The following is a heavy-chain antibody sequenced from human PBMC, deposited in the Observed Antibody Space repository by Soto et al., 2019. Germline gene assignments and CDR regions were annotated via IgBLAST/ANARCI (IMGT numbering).Heavy chain of an antibody. CDR3: ARAAYNWNWGYYYYYMDV. CDR1: GGPFSGYY. J-gene: IGHJ6*03. D-gene: IGHD1-7*01. V-gene: IGHV4-34*01. CDR2: INHSGST. Sequence: QVQLQQWGAGLLKPSETLSLTCAVYGGPFSGYYWSWIRQPPGKGLEWLGEINHSGSTNYNPSLKSRVTISVDTSKNQFSLKLSSVTAADTAVYYCARAAYNWNWGYYYYYMDVWGKGTTVTVSS.